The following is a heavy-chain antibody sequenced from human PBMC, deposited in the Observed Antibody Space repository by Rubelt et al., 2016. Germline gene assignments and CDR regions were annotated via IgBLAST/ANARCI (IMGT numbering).Heavy chain of an antibody. CDR3: VGGLASGGAADDY. Sequence: PGGSLRLSCAASGFTFSDYYMSWIRQAPGKGLEWVSYISSSGSTIYYADSVKGRFTISRDNAKNSLYLQMNNLRVEDTAMYYCVGGLASGGAADDYWGQGTLVSVSS. J-gene: IGHJ4*02. V-gene: IGHV3-11*01. CDR2: ISSSGSTI. D-gene: IGHD6-13*01. CDR1: GFTFSDYY.